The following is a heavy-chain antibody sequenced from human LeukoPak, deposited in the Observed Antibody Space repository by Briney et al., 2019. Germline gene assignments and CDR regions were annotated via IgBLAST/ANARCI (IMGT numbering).Heavy chain of an antibody. V-gene: IGHV3-74*01. Sequence: GTSLRLSCAASGFTFRSYAMHWVRQAPGKGLEWVSRIKSDGSGTSYVDSVKGRFTISRDNAKNTLYLQMNSLRAEDTAVYYCTSPEPDYWGQGTLVTVSS. CDR1: GFTFRSYA. CDR3: TSPEPDY. J-gene: IGHJ4*02. CDR2: IKSDGSGT.